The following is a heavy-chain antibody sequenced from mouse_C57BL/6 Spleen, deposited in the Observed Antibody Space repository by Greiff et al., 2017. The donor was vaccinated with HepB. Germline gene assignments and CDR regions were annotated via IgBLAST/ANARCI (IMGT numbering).Heavy chain of an antibody. CDR2: INPNNGGT. J-gene: IGHJ3*01. D-gene: IGHD2-5*01. Sequence: EVQLQQSGPELVKPGASVKIPCKASGYTFTDYNMDWVKQSHGKSLEWIGDINPNNGGTIYNQKFKGKATLTVDKSSSTAYMELRSLTSEDTAVYYCARAYSNSPWFAYWGQGTLVTVSA. CDR3: ARAYSNSPWFAY. CDR1: GYTFTDYN. V-gene: IGHV1-18*01.